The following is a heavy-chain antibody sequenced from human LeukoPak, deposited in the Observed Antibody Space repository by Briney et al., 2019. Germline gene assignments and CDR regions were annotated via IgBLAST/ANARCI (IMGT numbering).Heavy chain of an antibody. CDR2: TTHDGMYT. Sequence: ERSLRLSCAASGFSLWTSGIHWVRQAPGKGLEWLSLTTHDGMYTNYADSVKGRFTISTDTSKNTVYLQMNSLRPEDTAVYYCTKGGGISANPLDPWGQGTLVTVSS. CDR1: GFSLWTSG. J-gene: IGHJ5*02. V-gene: IGHV3-30*18. CDR3: TKGGGISANPLDP. D-gene: IGHD4-23*01.